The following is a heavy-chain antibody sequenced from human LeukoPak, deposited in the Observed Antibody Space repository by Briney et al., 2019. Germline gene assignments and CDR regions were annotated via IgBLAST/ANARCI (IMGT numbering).Heavy chain of an antibody. CDR2: IKSKTNGEKL. J-gene: IGHJ4*02. Sequence: GGSLRLSCAAYGFTFSGAWMSWVRQPPGKGLEWVGRIKSKTNGEKLDYDAPVKDRFKISSHDSKNTVFLQMNSLKPDDTAVYYCSTAYDGSGSYWGQGTLATVSS. CDR3: STAYDGSGSY. D-gene: IGHD3-10*01. CDR1: GFTFSGAW. V-gene: IGHV3-15*01.